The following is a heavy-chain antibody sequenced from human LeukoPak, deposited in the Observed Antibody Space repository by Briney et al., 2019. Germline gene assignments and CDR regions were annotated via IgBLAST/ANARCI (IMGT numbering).Heavy chain of an antibody. V-gene: IGHV2-5*02. D-gene: IGHD5-18*01. CDR2: IYWDDDK. Sequence: SGPTLVNPTQTLTLTCTSSGFSLSARGVGVGWSRQPPGKALEWLALIYWDDDKRYSPSLRSRLTITKDTSKNQVVLTMTNMDPVDTATYYCAHTGYSYGLDYWGQGTLVTVSS. CDR1: GFSLSARGVG. J-gene: IGHJ4*02. CDR3: AHTGYSYGLDY.